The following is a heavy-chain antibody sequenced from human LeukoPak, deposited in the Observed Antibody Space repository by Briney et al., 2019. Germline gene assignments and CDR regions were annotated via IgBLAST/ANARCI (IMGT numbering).Heavy chain of an antibody. V-gene: IGHV3-30*02. CDR2: IRYDGSNK. Sequence: GGSLRLSCAASGFTFSSYGMHWVRQAPGKGLEWVAFIRYDGSNKYYADSVKGRFTISRDNSKNTLYLQMNSLRAEDTAVYYCARRVNPDYWGQGTLVTVSS. CDR1: GFTFSSYG. J-gene: IGHJ4*02. D-gene: IGHD4-11*01. CDR3: ARRVNPDY.